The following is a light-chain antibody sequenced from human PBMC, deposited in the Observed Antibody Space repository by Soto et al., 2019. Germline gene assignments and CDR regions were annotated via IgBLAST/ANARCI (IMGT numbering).Light chain of an antibody. J-gene: IGKJ3*01. V-gene: IGKV4-1*01. Sequence: DIVMTQSPDSLAVSLGERATINCKSSQNVLYNAKNKLAWYQQKPGQPPKLLIYWASVRQSGVSDRFSGSGSGTDFTLTISSLQAEDVAVYYCKQFYGIPFTFGHGTKAEI. CDR3: KQFYGIPFT. CDR1: QNVLYNAKNK. CDR2: WAS.